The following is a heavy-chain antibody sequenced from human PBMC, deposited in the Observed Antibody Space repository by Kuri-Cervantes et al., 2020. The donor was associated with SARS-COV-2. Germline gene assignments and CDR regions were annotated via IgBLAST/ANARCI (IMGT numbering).Heavy chain of an antibody. D-gene: IGHD5-18*01. J-gene: IGHJ3*02. V-gene: IGHV1-2*04. Sequence: ASVKVSCKASGYTFTGYYMHWVRQAPGQGLEWMGWINPNSGGTNYAQKFQGWVTMTRDTSISTAYMELGRLRSDDTAVYYCARDANTADPHAFDIWGQGTMVTVSS. CDR3: ARDANTADPHAFDI. CDR1: GYTFTGYY. CDR2: INPNSGGT.